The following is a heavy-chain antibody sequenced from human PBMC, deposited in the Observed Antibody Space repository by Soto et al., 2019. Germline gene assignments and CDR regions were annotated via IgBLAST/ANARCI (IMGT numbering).Heavy chain of an antibody. V-gene: IGHV1-69*01. CDR2: IIPIFGTA. CDR3: ARGAYCGGDCYSDYYYYGMDV. Sequence: QVQLVQSGAEVKKPGSSVKVSCKASGGTFSSYAISWVRQAPGQGLEWVGGIIPIFGTANYAQKFQGRVTITADESTSTAYMELSSLRSEDTAVYYCARGAYCGGDCYSDYYYYGMDVWGQGTTVTVSS. J-gene: IGHJ6*02. CDR1: GGTFSSYA. D-gene: IGHD2-21*02.